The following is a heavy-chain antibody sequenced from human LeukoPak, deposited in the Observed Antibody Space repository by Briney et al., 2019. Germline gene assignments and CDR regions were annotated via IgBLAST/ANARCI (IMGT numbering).Heavy chain of an antibody. V-gene: IGHV3-64*01. CDR3: AREAQSYSSSWYCDYDS. CDR1: GFTFSSYA. Sequence: GGSLRLSCAASGFTFSSYAMHWVRQAPGKGLEYVSAISSNGHSTYYANSLKGKFTISRDNSKNTLYLQMGSLRAEDMAVYYCAREAQSYSSSWYCDYDSWGQGTLVTVSS. D-gene: IGHD6-13*01. J-gene: IGHJ4*02. CDR2: ISSNGHST.